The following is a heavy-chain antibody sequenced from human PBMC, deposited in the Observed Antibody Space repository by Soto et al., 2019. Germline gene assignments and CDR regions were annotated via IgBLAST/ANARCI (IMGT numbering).Heavy chain of an antibody. Sequence: GSLRLSCAASGFTFSSYSMNWVRQAPGKGMEWVSPISSSSSYIYYADSVKGRFTISRDNAKNSLYLQMNSLRAEDTAVYYCARGPDICSTSCYAAFDIWGQGTMVTVSS. J-gene: IGHJ3*02. CDR1: GFTFSSYS. CDR2: ISSSSSYI. CDR3: ARGPDICSTSCYAAFDI. D-gene: IGHD2-2*01. V-gene: IGHV3-21*01.